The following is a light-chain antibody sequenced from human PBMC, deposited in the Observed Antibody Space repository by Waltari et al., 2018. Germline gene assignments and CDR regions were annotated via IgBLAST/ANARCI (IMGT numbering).Light chain of an antibody. V-gene: IGLV1-44*01. J-gene: IGLJ3*02. CDR2: STT. Sequence: QSVLPQPPSASGTPGRRVTISCSGPIYNIGINTVTLYQPFPGSAPKPLIFSTTQRPSGVPDRFSASKSGTSASLAINGLQAADEADYYCGAWDDGVKEWVFGGGTKLTVL. CDR1: IYNIGINT. CDR3: GAWDDGVKEWV.